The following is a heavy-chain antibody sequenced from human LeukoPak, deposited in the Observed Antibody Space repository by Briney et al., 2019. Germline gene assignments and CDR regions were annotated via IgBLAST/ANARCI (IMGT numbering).Heavy chain of an antibody. CDR3: ASGYPDYYGSGKLRTGNDY. D-gene: IGHD3-10*01. Sequence: SVKVSCKASGGTFSSYAISWVRQAPGQGLEWMGGIIPIFGTANYAQKFQGRVTITTDESTSTAYMELSSLGSEDTGVYYCASGYPDYYGSGKLRTGNDYWGQGTLVTVSS. J-gene: IGHJ4*02. V-gene: IGHV1-69*05. CDR2: IIPIFGTA. CDR1: GGTFSSYA.